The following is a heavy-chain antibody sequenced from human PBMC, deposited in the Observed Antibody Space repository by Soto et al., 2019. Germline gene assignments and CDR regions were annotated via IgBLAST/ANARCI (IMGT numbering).Heavy chain of an antibody. CDR2: IPAGGFDT. CDR3: AKQNSGSYPFDY. J-gene: IGHJ4*02. Sequence: GGSLRLSCAASGFTFNNYALTWFRQVPGKGLEWVSTIPAGGFDTYYADSVKGRFTISRDDSENTLYLQMNSLRAEDTAIYYCAKQNSGSYPFDYWGQGTLVTVSS. CDR1: GFTFNNYA. D-gene: IGHD5-12*01. V-gene: IGHV3-23*01.